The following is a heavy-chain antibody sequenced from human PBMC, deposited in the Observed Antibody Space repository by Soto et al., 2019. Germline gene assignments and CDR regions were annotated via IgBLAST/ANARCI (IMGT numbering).Heavy chain of an antibody. CDR3: ARDGVTPKFDY. Sequence: QVQLVESGGGVVQPGRSLRLSCAASGFTFSSYGMHWVRQAPGKGLEWVAVIWYDGSNKYYADSMKGRFTISRDNSKNTLYLQMNSLRAEDTAVYYCARDGVTPKFDYWGQGTLVTVSS. J-gene: IGHJ4*02. CDR2: IWYDGSNK. CDR1: GFTFSSYG. D-gene: IGHD2-21*02. V-gene: IGHV3-33*01.